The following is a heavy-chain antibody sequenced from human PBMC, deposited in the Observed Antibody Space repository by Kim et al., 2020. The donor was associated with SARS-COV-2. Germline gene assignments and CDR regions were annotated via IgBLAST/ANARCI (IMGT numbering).Heavy chain of an antibody. D-gene: IGHD2-8*01. V-gene: IGHV3-23*01. J-gene: IGHJ3*02. Sequence: GGSLRLSCAVSGFTFSSYAMNWVRQAPGKGLEWASAIDYSGRDTYYSDSVKGRFTLSRDNSRNTLYLQMNSLRVDDTAVYYCAREISLTRWSYAFDIWGQGTMVTVSS. CDR1: GFTFSSYA. CDR3: AREISLTRWSYAFDI. CDR2: IDYSGRDT.